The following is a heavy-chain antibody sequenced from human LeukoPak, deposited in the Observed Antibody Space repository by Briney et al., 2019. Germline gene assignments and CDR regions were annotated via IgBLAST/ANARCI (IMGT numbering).Heavy chain of an antibody. CDR1: GGSFSNYG. Sequence: ASVKVSCKASGGSFSNYGFSWVRQAPGQGLGWMGRIIPILGIANYAQKFQGRVTITADKSTSTAYMELSSLRSEDTAVYYCARTAAGTRIGTTYQGFDYWGQGTLVTVSS. CDR2: IIPILGIA. CDR3: ARTAAGTRIGTTYQGFDY. J-gene: IGHJ4*02. V-gene: IGHV1-69*04. D-gene: IGHD6-13*01.